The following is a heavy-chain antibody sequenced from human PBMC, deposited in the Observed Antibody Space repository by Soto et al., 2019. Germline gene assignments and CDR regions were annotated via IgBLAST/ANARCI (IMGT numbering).Heavy chain of an antibody. D-gene: IGHD3-10*01. CDR2: ISAYNGNT. V-gene: IGHV1-18*04. Sequence: ASVKVSCKASGYTFTSYCISWVRQAPGQGLEWMGWISAYNGNTNYAQKLQGRVTTTTDTSTSTAYMELRSLRSDDTAVYYCAKITMVRGVIIVIDYWGQGTLVTVSS. CDR1: GYTFTSYC. J-gene: IGHJ4*02. CDR3: AKITMVRGVIIVIDY.